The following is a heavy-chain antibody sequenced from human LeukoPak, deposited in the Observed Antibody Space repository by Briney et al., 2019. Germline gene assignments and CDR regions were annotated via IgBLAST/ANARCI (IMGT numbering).Heavy chain of an antibody. D-gene: IGHD5-12*01. Sequence: GSLRLSCAASGFTFSSNGMSWVRQAPGKGLEWVSVIGGSGGHIHYADSVKGRFTISRDNSKNTLYLQMNSLRAEDTATYYCAKDLDIVATITGNWGQGTLVTVSS. CDR2: IGGSGGHI. CDR1: GFTFSSNG. V-gene: IGHV3-23*01. J-gene: IGHJ4*02. CDR3: AKDLDIVATITGN.